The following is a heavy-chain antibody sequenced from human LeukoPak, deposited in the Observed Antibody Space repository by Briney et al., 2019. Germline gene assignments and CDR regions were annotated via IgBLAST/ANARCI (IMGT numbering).Heavy chain of an antibody. CDR1: GFMFHDYV. CDR2: ISGDGGST. CDR3: ARESESSGWYDY. Sequence: PGGSLRLSCAAPGFMFHDYVIHWVRQAPGKGLEWVSLISGDGGSTFYADSVKGRFTISRDNSKNSLYLQMNSLRSDDTALYYCARESESSGWYDYWGQGTLVTVSS. J-gene: IGHJ4*02. V-gene: IGHV3-43*02. D-gene: IGHD6-19*01.